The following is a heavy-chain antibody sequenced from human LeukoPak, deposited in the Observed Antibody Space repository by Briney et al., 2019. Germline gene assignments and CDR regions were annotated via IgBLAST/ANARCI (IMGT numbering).Heavy chain of an antibody. CDR3: ARHFYDGRTWYYDSSGYYYFDY. V-gene: IGHV4-39*01. J-gene: IGHJ4*02. CDR2: IYYSGSA. CDR1: GGSISSSSYY. Sequence: SETLSLTCTVSGGSISSSSYYWGWIRQPPGKGLERIGSIYYSGSAYYNPSLKSRVTISVDTSENQFSLKLSSVTAADTAVYYCARHFYDGRTWYYDSSGYYYFDYWGQGTLVTVSS. D-gene: IGHD3-22*01.